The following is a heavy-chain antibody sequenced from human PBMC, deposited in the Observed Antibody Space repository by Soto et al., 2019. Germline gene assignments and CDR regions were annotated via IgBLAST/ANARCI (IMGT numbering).Heavy chain of an antibody. CDR1: GDSISSSTYF. CDR3: ARYGSGSSVWFDP. J-gene: IGHJ5*02. Sequence: SETLSLTCTVSGDSISSSTYFWGWVRQPPGKGLEWIGSIYYSGGTYYNPSLKSRVTISVDTSKNQFSLKLSSVTAADTAVYYCARYGSGSSVWFDPWGQGTLVTVSS. V-gene: IGHV4-39*07. CDR2: IYYSGGT. D-gene: IGHD3-10*01.